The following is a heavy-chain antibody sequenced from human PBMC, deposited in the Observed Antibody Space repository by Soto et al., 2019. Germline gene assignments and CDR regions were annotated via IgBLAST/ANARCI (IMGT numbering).Heavy chain of an antibody. J-gene: IGHJ4*02. D-gene: IGHD6-25*01. CDR3: ARDRDVDVSSDYSVEAFDH. V-gene: IGHV1-69*06. Sequence: QVQLVQSGAEVQKPGSSVKVSCKTSGGTFSTYIINWVRQAPGQGLEWMGGIVPIFNRANYAQKFQGRVTITAHKSTRTAYMELSRVRSEDTAVYYCARDRDVDVSSDYSVEAFDHWGQGTLVTVSS. CDR1: GGTFSTYI. CDR2: IVPIFNRA.